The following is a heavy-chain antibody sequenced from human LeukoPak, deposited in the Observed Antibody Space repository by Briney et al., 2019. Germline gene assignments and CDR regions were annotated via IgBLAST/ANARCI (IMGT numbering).Heavy chain of an antibody. CDR2: INHSGST. CDR3: ARGPISVVVPAALDAFDI. CDR1: GGSFSGYY. V-gene: IGHV4-34*01. D-gene: IGHD2-2*01. Sequence: PSETLSLTCAVCGGSFSGYYWSWIRQPPGKGLEWIGEINHSGSTNYNPSLKSRVTISVDTSKNQFSLKLSSVTAADTAVYYCARGPISVVVPAALDAFDIWGQGTMVTVSS. J-gene: IGHJ3*02.